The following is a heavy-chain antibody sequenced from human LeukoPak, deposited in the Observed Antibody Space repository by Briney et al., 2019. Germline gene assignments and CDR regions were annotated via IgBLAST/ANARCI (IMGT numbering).Heavy chain of an antibody. CDR2: MYYCRST. CDR3: ERDTTGERLFDL. D-gene: IGHD7-27*01. J-gene: IGHJ2*01. V-gene: IGHV4-39*07. CDR1: GGSINISHYY. Sequence: SETLSLTCTVSGGSINISHYYWGWIRQPPGKGRGWIGTMYYCRSTKYNPHLKNRVTMSIDTSKNQFSLKVSSVSAADTAVYYCERDTTGERLFDLWGRGTLVTVSS.